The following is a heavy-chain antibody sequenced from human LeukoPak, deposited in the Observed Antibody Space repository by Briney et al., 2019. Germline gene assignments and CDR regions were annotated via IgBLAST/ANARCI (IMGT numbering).Heavy chain of an antibody. CDR1: GFTFRNYA. CDR2: MSYDGSYT. J-gene: IGHJ6*03. CDR3: ARDRDSTSTSYYYMDV. Sequence: GGSLRLSCAASGFTFRNYAMHWVRQAPGKGLEWVAVMSYDGSYTYSAVSVKGRFTISRDNSKNTLYLQMSSLEFEDTAVYHCARDRDSTSTSYYYMDVWGKGTTVAVSS. V-gene: IGHV3-30*15. D-gene: IGHD2-2*01.